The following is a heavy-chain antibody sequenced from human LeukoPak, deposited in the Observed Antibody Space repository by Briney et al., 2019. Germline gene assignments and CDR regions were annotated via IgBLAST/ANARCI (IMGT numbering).Heavy chain of an antibody. CDR2: IYYSGST. J-gene: IGHJ1*01. Sequence: SETLSLTCTVSGGSISSSSYYWGWIRQPPGKGLEWIGSIYYSGSTYYNPSLKSRVTISVDTSKNQFSLKLNSVTAADTAVYYCASHSVAGGCDSSVYYFEYFQDWGQGTLVTVSP. CDR1: GGSISSSSYY. CDR3: ASHSVAGGCDSSVYYFEYFQD. V-gene: IGHV4-39*07. D-gene: IGHD3-22*01.